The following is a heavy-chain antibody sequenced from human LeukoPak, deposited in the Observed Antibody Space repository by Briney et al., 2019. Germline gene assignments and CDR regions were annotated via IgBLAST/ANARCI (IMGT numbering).Heavy chain of an antibody. D-gene: IGHD3-10*01. J-gene: IGHJ5*02. CDR2: INHSGST. CDR1: GGSCSGYY. V-gene: IGHV4-34*01. CDR3: ARTRGTMVRGVPPQSSGWFDP. Sequence: PSETLSLTCAVYGGSCSGYYWSWIRQPPGKGLEWIGEINHSGSTNYNPSLKSRVTISVDTSKNQFSLKLSSVTAADTAVYYCARTRGTMVRGVPPQSSGWFDPWGQGTLVTVSS.